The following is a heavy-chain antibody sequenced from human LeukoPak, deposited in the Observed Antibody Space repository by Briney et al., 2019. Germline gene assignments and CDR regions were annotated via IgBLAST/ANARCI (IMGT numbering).Heavy chain of an antibody. CDR3: ARVEGSSWYGSFDI. CDR2: IRYDGDVK. D-gene: IGHD6-13*01. V-gene: IGHV3-30*02. J-gene: IGHJ3*02. CDR1: GFTFSGYG. Sequence: GGSLRLSCAASGFTFSGYGMHWVRQAPGEGLEWVAFIRYDGDVKYYADSVKGRFTISRDNSKDTLFLHMHSLRGEDTALYYCARVEGSSWYGSFDIWGQGTMVTVSS.